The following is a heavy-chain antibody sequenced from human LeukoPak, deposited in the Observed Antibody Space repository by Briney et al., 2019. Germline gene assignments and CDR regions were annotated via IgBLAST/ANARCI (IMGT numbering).Heavy chain of an antibody. J-gene: IGHJ6*03. CDR2: INPNSGGT. CDR3: ASGLSSLFSFGAALDYYMDV. Sequence: ASVKVSCKASGGTFSSYAISWVRQPPGQGLEWMGWINPNSGGTNYAQKFQGGVIMTRDTSISTAYMELSSLRSDDTAMYYCASGLSSLFSFGAALDYYMDVWGKGTPVTVSS. CDR1: GGTFSSYA. D-gene: IGHD5-18*01. V-gene: IGHV1-2*02.